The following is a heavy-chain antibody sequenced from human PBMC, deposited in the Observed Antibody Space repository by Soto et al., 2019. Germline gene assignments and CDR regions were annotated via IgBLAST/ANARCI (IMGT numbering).Heavy chain of an antibody. CDR3: AHGYVQLLATFHYFDS. CDR1: GFSITGNGEG. D-gene: IGHD2-2*01. CDR2: IYWADDK. V-gene: IGHV2-5*02. Sequence: SGPTLVNPTQTLTLTCTFSGFSITGNGEGVGWIRQPPGKALEWLALIYWADDKRYSPSLRNRLTITLDNSKDQVILTMTDMGPADTATYYCAHGYVQLLATFHYFDSRGQRTQVTVSS. J-gene: IGHJ4*02.